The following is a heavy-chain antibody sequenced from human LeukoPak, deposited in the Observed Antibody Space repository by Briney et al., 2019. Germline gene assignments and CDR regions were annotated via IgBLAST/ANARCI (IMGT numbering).Heavy chain of an antibody. CDR2: IYYSGST. J-gene: IGHJ4*02. CDR3: ARGYRGYSYAYAWFDY. D-gene: IGHD5-18*01. V-gene: IGHV4-39*01. Sequence: HSETLSLTCTVSGGPISSSSYHWGWIRQPPGKGLEWIGSIYYSGSTYYNPSLKSRVTISVDTSKNQFSLKLSSVTAADTALYYCARGYRGYSYAYAWFDYWGQGTLVTVSS. CDR1: GGPISSSSYH.